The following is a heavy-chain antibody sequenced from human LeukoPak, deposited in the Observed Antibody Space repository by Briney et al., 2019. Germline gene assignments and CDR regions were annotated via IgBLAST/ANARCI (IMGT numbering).Heavy chain of an antibody. CDR1: GITFSSYA. CDR3: AKDLWDSGSQAYFDY. D-gene: IGHD3-10*01. Sequence: GGSLRLSSAASGITFSSYAMSWVRQAPGKGLEWVSGVSGSGGSTYYADSVKGRFTISRDNSKNTLYLQMNSLRAEDTAVYYCAKDLWDSGSQAYFDYWGQGTLVTVSS. V-gene: IGHV3-23*01. CDR2: VSGSGGST. J-gene: IGHJ4*02.